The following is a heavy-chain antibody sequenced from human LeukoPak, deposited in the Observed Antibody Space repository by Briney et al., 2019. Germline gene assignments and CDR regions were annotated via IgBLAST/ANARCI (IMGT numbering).Heavy chain of an antibody. CDR2: ISGSGGST. J-gene: IGHJ4*02. V-gene: IGHV3-23*01. CDR3: AKCSGGSCYSAQDY. CDR1: GFTFSSYA. Sequence: QPGGSLRLSCAASGFTFSSYAMSWVRQAPGKGLEWVSCISGSGGSTYYADSVKGRFTISRDNSKNTLYLQMDSLRAEDTAVYYCAKCSGGSCYSAQDYWGQGTLVTVSS. D-gene: IGHD2-15*01.